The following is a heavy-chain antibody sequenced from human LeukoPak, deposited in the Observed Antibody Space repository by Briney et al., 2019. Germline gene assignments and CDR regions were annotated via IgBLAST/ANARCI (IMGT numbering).Heavy chain of an antibody. CDR2: IIPIFGTA. V-gene: IGHV1-69*06. CDR3: ARGGGGYCSGGSRYQL. CDR1: GGTFSAYA. D-gene: IGHD2-15*01. Sequence: SVKVSCKASGGTFSAYAFNWVRQAPGQGLEWMGGIIPIFGTANYAQKFQGRVTITADKSTSTAYMELSSLRSEDTAVYYCARGGGGYCSGGSRYQLWGQGTMVTVSS. J-gene: IGHJ3*01.